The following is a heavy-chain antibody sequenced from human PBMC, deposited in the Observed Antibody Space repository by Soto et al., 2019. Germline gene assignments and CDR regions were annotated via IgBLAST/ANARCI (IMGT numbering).Heavy chain of an antibody. J-gene: IGHJ3*02. D-gene: IGHD1-7*01. CDR3: AREDTWTYHDGFEI. Sequence: EVQLVESGGGLVQPGGSLRLSCAASGFTFSNYGMNWVRQAPGKGLEWISYVSSGSDTIYYADSVKGRFTISRDNAKNSLYLQMSSLRDEDTAVYYCAREDTWTYHDGFEIWGQGTMVTVSS. V-gene: IGHV3-48*02. CDR1: GFTFSNYG. CDR2: VSSGSDTI.